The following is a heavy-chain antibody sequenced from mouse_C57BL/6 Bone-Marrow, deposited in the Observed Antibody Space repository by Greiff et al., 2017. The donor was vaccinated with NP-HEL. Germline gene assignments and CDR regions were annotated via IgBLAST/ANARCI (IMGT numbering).Heavy chain of an antibody. CDR1: GFTFSSYA. J-gene: IGHJ2*01. CDR3: ARDQDYGSSSYFDY. D-gene: IGHD1-1*01. Sequence: EVMLVESGGGLVKPGGSLKLSCAASGFTFSSYAMSWVRQTPEKRLEWVATISDGGSYTYYPDNVKGRFTISRDNAKNNLYLQMSHLKSEDTAMYYCARDQDYGSSSYFDYWGQGTTLTVSS. CDR2: ISDGGSYT. V-gene: IGHV5-4*01.